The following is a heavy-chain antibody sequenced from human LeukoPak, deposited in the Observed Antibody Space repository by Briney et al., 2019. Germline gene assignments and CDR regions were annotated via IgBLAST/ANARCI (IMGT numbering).Heavy chain of an antibody. CDR3: APIAAAGTGRYMDV. Sequence: GGSLRLSCAASGFTFSSYGMHWVRQAPGKGLESVAFIRYDGSNKYYADSVKGRFTTSRDNSKNTLYLQMNSLRAEDTAVYYCAPIAAAGTGRYMDVWGKGTTVTVSS. CDR2: IRYDGSNK. V-gene: IGHV3-30*02. D-gene: IGHD6-13*01. CDR1: GFTFSSYG. J-gene: IGHJ6*03.